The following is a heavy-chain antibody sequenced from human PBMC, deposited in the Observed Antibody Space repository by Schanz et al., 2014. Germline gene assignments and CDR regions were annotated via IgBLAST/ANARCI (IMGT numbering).Heavy chain of an antibody. J-gene: IGHJ4*02. CDR1: GGSISSYY. CDR2: IFTSGST. V-gene: IGHV4-4*07. Sequence: QVQLRESGPGLVKPSKTLSLTCTVSGGSISSYYWSWIRQPAGKGLEWIGRIFTSGSTDYNPSLKRRVTMSVDTSKTQFPLKLSSVPAADTAVYYCARDLEGFDYWGQGTLVTVSS. CDR3: ARDLEGFDY. D-gene: IGHD1-1*01.